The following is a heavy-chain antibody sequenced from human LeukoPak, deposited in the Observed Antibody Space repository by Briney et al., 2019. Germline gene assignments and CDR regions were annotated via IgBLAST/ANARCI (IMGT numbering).Heavy chain of an antibody. CDR2: IKSKTYGGTT. CDR3: TTDRDALRY. J-gene: IGHJ4*02. V-gene: IGHV3-15*07. D-gene: IGHD2-21*02. CDR1: GFTFSDAW. Sequence: GGSLRLSCAASGFTFSDAWMNWVRQAPGKGLEWVGRIKSKTYGGTTDYAAPVKGRFTISRDDSRNTLYLQMDNLKTEDTAVFYCTTDRDALRYWGQGTLVTVSS.